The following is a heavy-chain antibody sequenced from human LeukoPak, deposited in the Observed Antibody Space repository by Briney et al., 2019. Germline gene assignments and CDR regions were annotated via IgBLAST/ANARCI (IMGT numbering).Heavy chain of an antibody. Sequence: GGSRRLSCAASGFTISNAWMSWVRQAPGKGLEWVGRIKSRTDGGTTDYAAPVKGRFTISRDDSKNTLYLQMNSLKTEDTAVYYCTTGGVVDVGGPIAAAGTSKEGYWGQGTLVTVSS. V-gene: IGHV3-15*01. J-gene: IGHJ4*02. CDR1: GFTISNAW. D-gene: IGHD6-13*01. CDR2: IKSRTDGGTT. CDR3: TTGGVVDVGGPIAAAGTSKEGY.